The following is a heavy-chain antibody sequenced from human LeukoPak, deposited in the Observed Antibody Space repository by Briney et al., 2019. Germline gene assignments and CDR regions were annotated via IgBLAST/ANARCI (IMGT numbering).Heavy chain of an antibody. CDR1: GFPFSNYW. J-gene: IGHJ3*02. CDR2: IKEAGSEK. Sequence: GGSLRLSCAASGFPFSNYWMSWVRQAPGKGLEFMANIKEAGSEKYYVDSVKGRFTISRDNDKNSVHLQMNNLRAEDTAVYYCAEGNRGPFDIWGQGTMVTVSS. CDR3: AEGNRGPFDI. V-gene: IGHV3-7*01. D-gene: IGHD1-14*01.